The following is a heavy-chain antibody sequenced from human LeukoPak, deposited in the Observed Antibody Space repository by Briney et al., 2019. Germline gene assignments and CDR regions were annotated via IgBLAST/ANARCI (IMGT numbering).Heavy chain of an antibody. D-gene: IGHD3-16*01. V-gene: IGHV3-7*01. J-gene: IGHJ3*01. CDR2: MKGDGSET. CDR3: ARSAYTAAYDL. Sequence: PGGSLRLSCAASGFTFSTYWMTWVRQAPGKGLEWVANMKGDGSETHYVDSVKGRFTISRDNAKNSLYLQMNSLRAEDTAVYYCARSAYTAAYDLWGQGTMVTVSS. CDR1: GFTFSTYW.